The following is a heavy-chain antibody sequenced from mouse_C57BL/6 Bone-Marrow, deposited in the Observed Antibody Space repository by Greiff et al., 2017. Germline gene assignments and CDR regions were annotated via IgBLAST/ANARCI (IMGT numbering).Heavy chain of an antibody. CDR3: AGESASIDNYYFDY. Sequence: EVQRVESGGGLVKPGGSLKLSCAASGFTFSDYGMHWVRQAPEKGLEWVAYISSGSSTIYYADTVKGRFTISRDNAKNTLFLQMTSLRSEDTAMYYCAGESASIDNYYFDYWGEGTTLTESS. V-gene: IGHV5-17*01. CDR2: ISSGSSTI. J-gene: IGHJ2*01. CDR1: GFTFSDYG. D-gene: IGHD2-10*02.